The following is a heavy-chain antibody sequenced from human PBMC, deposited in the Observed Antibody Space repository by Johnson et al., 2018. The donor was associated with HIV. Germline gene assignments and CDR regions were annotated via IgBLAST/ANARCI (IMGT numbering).Heavy chain of an antibody. V-gene: IGHV3-64*01. CDR1: GFAFSGYA. Sequence: VQLVESGGGLVQPGGSLRLSCTASGFAFSGYAMHWVRQAPGKGLEYVSSISSNGGGTNYANSVRGRFTISRDNSKNTLYLQMGSLRVEDMAVYYCASDGVLYAFDIWGQGTMVTVSS. CDR3: ASDGVLYAFDI. J-gene: IGHJ3*02. D-gene: IGHD3-16*01. CDR2: ISSNGGGT.